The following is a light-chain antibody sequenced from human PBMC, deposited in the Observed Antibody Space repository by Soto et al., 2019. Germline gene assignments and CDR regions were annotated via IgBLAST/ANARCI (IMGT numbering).Light chain of an antibody. V-gene: IGKV1-5*01. J-gene: IGKJ1*01. CDR1: QSITNR. CDR3: QHYGGMWT. Sequence: DIQMTQSPSTLPASVGDRVTITCRASQSITNRLAWYQQKPGTAPKVLIYDASNLESGVPSRFSGSGSGTEFILTIRSLQPDDFATYYCQHYGGMWTVGQGTKVEIK. CDR2: DAS.